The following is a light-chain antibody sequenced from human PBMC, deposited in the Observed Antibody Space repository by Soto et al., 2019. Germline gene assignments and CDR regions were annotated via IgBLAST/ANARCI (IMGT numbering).Light chain of an antibody. J-gene: IGLJ3*02. CDR3: SSYTSSSTWV. V-gene: IGLV2-14*01. Sequence: QSALTQPASVSGSPGQSITISCTGTTSDVGDYNYVSWYQQHPGKAPKLIIYEVSNRPSGVSNRFSGSKSDNTASLTISGLQAEDEADYYCSSYTSSSTWVFGGGTKVTVL. CDR2: EVS. CDR1: TSDVGDYNY.